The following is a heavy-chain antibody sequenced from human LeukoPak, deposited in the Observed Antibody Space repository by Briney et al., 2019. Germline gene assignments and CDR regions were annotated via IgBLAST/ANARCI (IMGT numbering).Heavy chain of an antibody. Sequence: QPGGSLRLSCAASGFTFSSYGMHWVRQAPGKGLEWVAVISYDGSNKYYADSVKGRFTISRDNSKNTLHLQMNSLRAEDTAVYYCAKEGYSYGFPDYWGQGTLVTVSS. D-gene: IGHD5-18*01. CDR2: ISYDGSNK. CDR3: AKEGYSYGFPDY. CDR1: GFTFSSYG. J-gene: IGHJ4*02. V-gene: IGHV3-30*18.